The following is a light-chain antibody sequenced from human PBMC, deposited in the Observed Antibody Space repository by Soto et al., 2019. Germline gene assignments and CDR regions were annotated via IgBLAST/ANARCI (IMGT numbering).Light chain of an antibody. CDR2: GNS. CDR1: SSNIGAHYD. CDR3: QSYDSTLSAPI. J-gene: IGLJ2*01. Sequence: QSVLTQPPSVSGAPGQRVTISCTGSSSNIGAHYDVHWYQQLPGTAPKLLIYGNSNRPSGVPDRFSGSKSGTSASLAITGLQAEDEADYYCQSYDSTLSAPIFGGGTKLTVL. V-gene: IGLV1-40*01.